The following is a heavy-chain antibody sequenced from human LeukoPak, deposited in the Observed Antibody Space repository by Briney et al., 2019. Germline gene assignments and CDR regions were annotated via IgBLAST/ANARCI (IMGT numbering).Heavy chain of an antibody. V-gene: IGHV3-9*01. CDR2: ISWDSGSI. Sequence: GSSLRLSCAASAFTFDYYAMHWVRQAPGRVLEWVSGISWDSGSIGYADSVKGRFTISTDNAKNSLALQMNSLRAEDTALYHCAKGDVDIVATMVDYWGQGTLVTVSS. D-gene: IGHD5-12*01. CDR1: AFTFDYYA. CDR3: AKGDVDIVATMVDY. J-gene: IGHJ4*02.